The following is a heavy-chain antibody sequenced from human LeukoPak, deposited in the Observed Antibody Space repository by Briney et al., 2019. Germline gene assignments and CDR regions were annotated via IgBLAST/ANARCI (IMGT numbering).Heavy chain of an antibody. CDR3: ARGVWYSSSWYLRQPGNLFDY. CDR2: ISSSGST. V-gene: IGHV4-61*02. CDR1: GDSISSGDYY. Sequence: PSETLSLTRTVSGDSISSGDYYWSWIRQPAGKGLEWIGRISSSGSTNYNPSLKSRVTISVDTSKNQFSLKLSSVTAADTAVYYCARGVWYSSSWYLRQPGNLFDYWGQGTLVTVSS. D-gene: IGHD6-13*01. J-gene: IGHJ4*02.